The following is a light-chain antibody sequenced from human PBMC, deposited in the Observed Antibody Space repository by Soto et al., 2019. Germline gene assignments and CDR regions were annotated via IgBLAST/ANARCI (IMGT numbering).Light chain of an antibody. Sequence: QSVLTQPPSASGSPGQSVTIYCTGTSSDVGGYNYVSWYQQHPGKAPKLMIYEVSKRPSGVPDRFSGSKSGNPASLTVSGLQAEDEADYYSSSYAGSNNLVFGGGTQLTVL. CDR2: EVS. CDR3: SSYAGSNNLV. V-gene: IGLV2-8*01. CDR1: SSDVGGYNY. J-gene: IGLJ2*01.